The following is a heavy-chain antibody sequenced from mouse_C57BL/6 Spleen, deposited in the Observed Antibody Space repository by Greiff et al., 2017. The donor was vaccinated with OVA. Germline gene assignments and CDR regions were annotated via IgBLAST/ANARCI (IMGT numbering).Heavy chain of an antibody. CDR3: ARGGDSLYAMDY. CDR1: GYTFTSYW. V-gene: IGHV1-50*01. Sequence: LQQPGAELVKPGASVKLSCKASGYTFTSYWMQWVKQRPGQGLEWIGEIDPSDSYTNYNQKFKGKATLTVDTSSSTAYMQLSSLTSEDSAVYYCARGGDSLYAMDYWGQGTSVTVSS. CDR2: IDPSDSYT. J-gene: IGHJ4*01.